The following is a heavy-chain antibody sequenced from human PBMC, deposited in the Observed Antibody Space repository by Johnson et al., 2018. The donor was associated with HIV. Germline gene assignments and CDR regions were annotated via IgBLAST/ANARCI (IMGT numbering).Heavy chain of an antibody. V-gene: IGHV3-30*04. CDR1: GFTFSSYA. D-gene: IGHD1-26*01. Sequence: VQLVESGGGVVQPGRSLRLSCAASGFTFSSYAMHWVRQAPGKGLEWVAVISYDGSNKYYADSVKGRFTISRDNSKNTLYLQMNSLRAEDTAVYYCARAMGRWELDAALGAFDIWGQGTMVTVSS. CDR3: ARAMGRWELDAALGAFDI. J-gene: IGHJ3*02. CDR2: ISYDGSNK.